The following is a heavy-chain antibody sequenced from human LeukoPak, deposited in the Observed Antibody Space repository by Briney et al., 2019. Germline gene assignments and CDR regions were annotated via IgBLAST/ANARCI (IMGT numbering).Heavy chain of an antibody. CDR2: INPNAGAT. D-gene: IGHD6-19*01. V-gene: IGHV1-2*02. CDR1: GYTLTGYY. J-gene: IGHJ4*02. Sequence: ASVKVSCKASGYTLTGYYLHWVRQAPGQGLEWMGWINPNAGATHSAQKFQGRITTTGDTSISTAYMDLSRLRSDDTAVYYCARDRVGSGWPRPYYFEVWGQGTLVTVSS. CDR3: ARDRVGSGWPRPYYFEV.